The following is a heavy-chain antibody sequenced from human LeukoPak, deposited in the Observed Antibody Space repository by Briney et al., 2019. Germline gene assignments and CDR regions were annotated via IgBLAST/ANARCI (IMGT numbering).Heavy chain of an antibody. V-gene: IGHV4-59*08. CDR3: ARSRLRLDAFDI. CDR2: IYFSGST. D-gene: IGHD4-17*01. CDR1: RGSIIGYY. Sequence: PSETLSLTCTVSRGSIIGYYWSWVRQPPGKGLEWIGYIYFSGSTDSNPSLESRVTISVDTSKNQFSLKLSSLTAADTAVYYCARSRLRLDAFDIWGQGTMVTVSS. J-gene: IGHJ3*02.